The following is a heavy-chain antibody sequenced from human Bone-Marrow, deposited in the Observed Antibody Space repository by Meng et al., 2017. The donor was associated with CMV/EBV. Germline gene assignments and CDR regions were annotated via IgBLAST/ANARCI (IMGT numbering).Heavy chain of an antibody. V-gene: IGHV3-30*04. J-gene: IGHJ6*02. CDR2: ISYDGSNK. CDR3: ARVPPLAGVVPAAIDYYYYGMDV. Sequence: GESLKISCAASGFTFSSYAMHWVRQAPGKGLEWVAVISYDGSNKYYADSVKGRFTISRDNSKNTLYLQMNSLRSEDTAVYYCARVPPLAGVVPAAIDYYYYGMDVWGQGTTVTVSS. CDR1: GFTFSSYA. D-gene: IGHD2-2*02.